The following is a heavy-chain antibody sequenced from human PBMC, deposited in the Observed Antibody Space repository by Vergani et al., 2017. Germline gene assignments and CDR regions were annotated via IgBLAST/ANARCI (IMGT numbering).Heavy chain of an antibody. CDR2: IYYSGST. J-gene: IGHJ6*03. CDR3: ARGYYYGSGSYSYYYMDV. D-gene: IGHD3-10*01. V-gene: IGHV4-59*01. CDR1: GGSISSYY. Sequence: QVQLQESGPGLVKPSETLSLTCTVSGGSISSYYWSWIRQPPGKGLEWIGYIYYSGSTNYNPSLKSRVTISVDTSKNQFSLKLSSLTAADTAVYYCARGYYYGSGSYSYYYMDVWGKGTTVTVSS.